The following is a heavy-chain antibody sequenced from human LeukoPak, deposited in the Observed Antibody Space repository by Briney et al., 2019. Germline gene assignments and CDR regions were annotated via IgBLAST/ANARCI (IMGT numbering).Heavy chain of an antibody. D-gene: IGHD2-21*02. Sequence: ASVKVSCKASGYTFIGYYIHWVRQAPGQGLEWMGWINPYSGGTNYAQTFQGRVTMTRDTSISTAYMELIALRSDDTAVYYCARDRALHSDAFDIWGQGTMVTVSS. CDR2: INPYSGGT. V-gene: IGHV1-2*02. CDR3: ARDRALHSDAFDI. CDR1: GYTFIGYY. J-gene: IGHJ3*02.